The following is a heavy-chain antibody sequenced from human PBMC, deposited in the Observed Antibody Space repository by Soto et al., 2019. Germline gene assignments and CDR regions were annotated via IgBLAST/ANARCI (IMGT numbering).Heavy chain of an antibody. Sequence: EVQLVESGGGLVQPGGSLRLSCVASGCTFSNYGMNWVRQAPGKGLEWVSHISSSSSTIYYAESVKGRFTISRDNAKNSLYLQMNSLRGEDTAVYYCASSFITTVGTTGWGQGTLVTVSS. J-gene: IGHJ4*02. CDR2: ISSSSSTI. CDR1: GCTFSNYG. D-gene: IGHD1-1*01. V-gene: IGHV3-48*01. CDR3: ASSFITTVGTTG.